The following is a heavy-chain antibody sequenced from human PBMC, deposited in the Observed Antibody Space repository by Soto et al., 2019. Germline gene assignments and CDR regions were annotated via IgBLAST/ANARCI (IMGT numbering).Heavy chain of an antibody. CDR2: IYYNGNT. V-gene: IGHV4-61*01. CDR1: GGSVSSPTYC. J-gene: IGHJ4*02. Sequence: ALETLSLTCTVSGGSVSSPTYCWSWIRRPPGKGLESIGYIYYNGNTNYNPSLKSRVTISVDTSKNQFSLKLSSVTAADTAVYYCARSDGRYWGQGTLVTVSS. CDR3: ARSDGRY.